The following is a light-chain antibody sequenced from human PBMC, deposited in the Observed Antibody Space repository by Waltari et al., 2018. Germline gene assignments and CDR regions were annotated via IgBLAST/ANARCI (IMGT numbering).Light chain of an antibody. J-gene: IGKJ4*01. CDR3: QQYESWPLT. CDR2: GAS. CDR1: QSVSTN. Sequence: EIVMTQSPAPLSVSPGESAPLSCRASQSVSTNLAWFQQRSGQAPRLLLYGASTRATGIPAKFSGSGSGTEFTLTISSLQSEDFVLYYCQQYESWPLTFGGGTKVEI. V-gene: IGKV3-15*01.